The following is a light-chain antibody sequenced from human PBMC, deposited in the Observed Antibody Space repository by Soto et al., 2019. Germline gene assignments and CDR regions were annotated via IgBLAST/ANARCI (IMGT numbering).Light chain of an antibody. J-gene: IGKJ5*01. Sequence: DIQLTQSPSSLSASVGDRVTITCRASQSISTFLNWYHQKPGKAPRLLIYAASTLQSGVPSRFSGSGSGTDFTLTISSLQSEDFAVYYCQQYNNWPTFGQGTRLEIK. CDR2: AAS. V-gene: IGKV1-39*01. CDR1: QSISTF. CDR3: QQYNNWPT.